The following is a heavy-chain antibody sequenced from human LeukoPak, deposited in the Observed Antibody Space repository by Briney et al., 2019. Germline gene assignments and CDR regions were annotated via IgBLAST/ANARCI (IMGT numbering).Heavy chain of an antibody. D-gene: IGHD6-19*01. CDR3: AKGSGWYL. V-gene: IGHV3-23*01. CDR2: VTGSGGSA. Sequence: GGSLRLSCAASGFTFSSSAMSWVRQATGKGPEWVSVVTGSGGSADYAGSVKGRFTISRDNSKNTLYLQMNSLRAEDTAVYYCAKGSGWYLWGQGTLVTVSS. CDR1: GFTFSSSA. J-gene: IGHJ4*02.